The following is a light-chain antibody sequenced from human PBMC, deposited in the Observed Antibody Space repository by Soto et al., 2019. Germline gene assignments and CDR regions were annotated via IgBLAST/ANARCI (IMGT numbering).Light chain of an antibody. CDR3: MQATHFPRT. CDR2: KIS. CDR1: QSLVHDNGDTY. Sequence: VLTQTPLFSPVTLGQPASISCRSSQSLVHDNGDTYLNWLQQRPGQPPRLLNYKISDRLSGVPDRFSGRGVGTDFTLRISRVEPEDVAIYYCMQATHFPRTFGQGTKVEIK. V-gene: IGKV2-24*01. J-gene: IGKJ1*01.